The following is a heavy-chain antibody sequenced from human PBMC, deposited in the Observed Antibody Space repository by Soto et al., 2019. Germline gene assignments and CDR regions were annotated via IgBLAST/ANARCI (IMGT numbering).Heavy chain of an antibody. J-gene: IGHJ4*02. Sequence: SETLSLTCTVSGGSMNSYYWTWIRQPPGKGLEWIGYIYYSGSTNYNPSLKSRVSISVDTSKSQFSLKLTSVTAADTAVYYCARDRGGYYSDYWGQGTLVTVSS. V-gene: IGHV4-59*01. D-gene: IGHD3-22*01. CDR2: IYYSGST. CDR1: GGSMNSYY. CDR3: ARDRGGYYSDY.